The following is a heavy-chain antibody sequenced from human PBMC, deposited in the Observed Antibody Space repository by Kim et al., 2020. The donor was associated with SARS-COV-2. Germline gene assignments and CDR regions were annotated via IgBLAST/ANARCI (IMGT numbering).Heavy chain of an antibody. CDR2: ISGSGGST. J-gene: IGHJ6*02. CDR1: GFTFSSYA. Sequence: GGSLRLSCAASGFTFSSYAMNWVRQAPGKGLEWVSAISGSGGSTYHADSVKGRFTISRDNSKNTLYLQMNSLRAEDTAVYYCAKDTSPLPASIAAAGTYYDYVMDVWGQGTTVTVSS. V-gene: IGHV3-23*01. D-gene: IGHD6-13*01. CDR3: AKDTSPLPASIAAAGTYYDYVMDV.